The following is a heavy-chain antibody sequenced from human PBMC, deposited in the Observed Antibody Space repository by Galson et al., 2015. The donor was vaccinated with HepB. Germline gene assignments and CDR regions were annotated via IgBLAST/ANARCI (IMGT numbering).Heavy chain of an antibody. CDR2: INAGNGNT. V-gene: IGHV1-3*01. Sequence: SVKVSCKASGYTSTSYAMHWVRQAPGQRLEWMGWINAGNGNTKYSQKFQGRVTITRDTSASTAYMELSSLRSEDTAVYYCARGGFGELSSFDYWGQGTLVTVSS. CDR3: ARGGFGELSSFDY. J-gene: IGHJ4*02. D-gene: IGHD3-10*01. CDR1: GYTSTSYA.